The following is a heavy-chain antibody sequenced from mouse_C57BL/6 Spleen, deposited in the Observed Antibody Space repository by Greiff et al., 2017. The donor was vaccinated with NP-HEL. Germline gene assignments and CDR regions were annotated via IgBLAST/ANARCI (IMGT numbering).Heavy chain of an antibody. Sequence: EVKLVESGPGMVKPSQSLSLTCTVTGYSITSGYDWHWIRHFPGNKLEWMGYISYSGSTNYNPSLKSRISITHDTSKNHFFLKLNSVTTEDTATYYCARDGGLRDGYYFDYWGQGTTLTVSS. V-gene: IGHV3-1*01. D-gene: IGHD2-3*01. CDR2: ISYSGST. CDR1: GYSITSGYD. J-gene: IGHJ2*01. CDR3: ARDGGLRDGYYFDY.